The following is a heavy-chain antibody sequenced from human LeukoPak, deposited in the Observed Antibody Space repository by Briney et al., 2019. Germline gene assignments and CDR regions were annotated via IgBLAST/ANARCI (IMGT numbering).Heavy chain of an antibody. D-gene: IGHD1-26*01. CDR1: GFTFSSYW. J-gene: IGHJ4*02. V-gene: IGHV3-30*02. CDR3: AKDIALYREPLDY. CDR2: VRYDGSEK. Sequence: GGSLRLSCATSGFTFSSYWMTWVRQAPGKGLEWVAFVRYDGSEKYYINSVKGRFTISRDNSKNTLFLQMNSLRAEDTAVYYCAKDIALYREPLDYWGQGTLVTVSS.